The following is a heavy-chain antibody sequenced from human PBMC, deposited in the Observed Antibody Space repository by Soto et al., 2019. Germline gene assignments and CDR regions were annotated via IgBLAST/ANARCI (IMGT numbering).Heavy chain of an antibody. V-gene: IGHV3-30-3*01. CDR3: ARESSLVGYYYGMDV. D-gene: IGHD6-6*01. J-gene: IGHJ6*02. Sequence: PGGSLRLSCAASGFTFSSYAMHWVRQAPGKGLEWVAVISNDGSKKYYADSVKGRFTISRDNSKNTLYLQMNSLRAEDTAVYYCARESSLVGYYYGMDVWGQGTTVTGSS. CDR2: ISNDGSKK. CDR1: GFTFSSYA.